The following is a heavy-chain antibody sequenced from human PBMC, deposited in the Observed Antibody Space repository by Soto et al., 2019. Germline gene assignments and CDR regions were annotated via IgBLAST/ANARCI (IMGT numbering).Heavy chain of an antibody. D-gene: IGHD6-6*01. J-gene: IGHJ5*02. CDR3: ARERPDDARLDP. CDR1: GGSISSGDYY. CDR2: IYYIGST. Sequence: PSETLSLTCTVSGGSISSGDYYWSWIRQPPGKGLEWIGYIYYIGSTYYNPSLKSRVTISVDTSKNQFSLKLSSVTAADTAVYYCARERPDDARLDPWGQGTLVTVSS. V-gene: IGHV4-30-4*01.